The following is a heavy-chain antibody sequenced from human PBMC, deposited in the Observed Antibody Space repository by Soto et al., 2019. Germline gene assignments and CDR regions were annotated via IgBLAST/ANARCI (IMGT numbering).Heavy chain of an antibody. V-gene: IGHV4-30-4*01. Sequence: KPSETLSLTCTVSGGSISSGDYYWSWIRQPPGKGLEWIGYIYNNGGIYYNPSLKNRVTMSLDTSKNQFSLKLSSVTAADTAVYYCARLSGSGIDCWGQGTLVTVSS. CDR2: IYNNGGI. CDR1: GGSISSGDYY. J-gene: IGHJ4*02. D-gene: IGHD2-15*01. CDR3: ARLSGSGIDC.